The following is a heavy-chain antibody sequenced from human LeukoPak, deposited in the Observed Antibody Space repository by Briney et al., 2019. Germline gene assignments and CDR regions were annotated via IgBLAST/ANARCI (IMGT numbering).Heavy chain of an antibody. V-gene: IGHV3-64*01. CDR2: LSSNGGST. D-gene: IGHD3-22*01. J-gene: IGHJ4*02. CDR1: GFTFSGYA. CDR3: ARDGSRYYYDSSGYYIAQDYFDY. Sequence: GGSLRHSRAASGFTFSGYAMHWVRPAPGKGLEYVSALSSNGGSTYYANSVKGRFTISRDNSKKTLYLQMGSLIAEDMAVYYCARDGSRYYYDSSGYYIAQDYFDYWGQGTLVTVSS.